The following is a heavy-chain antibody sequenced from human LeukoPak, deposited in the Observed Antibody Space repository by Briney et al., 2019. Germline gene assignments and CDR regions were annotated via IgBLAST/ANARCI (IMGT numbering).Heavy chain of an antibody. CDR1: GFTFSTYW. J-gene: IGHJ4*02. D-gene: IGHD6-19*01. CDR3: TRNSGWYRLDY. CDR2: IKEDGIET. V-gene: IGHV3-7*01. Sequence: GGSLRLSCTASGFTFSTYWMTWVRQAPGKGLEWVANIKEDGIETDYADSVKGRFTISRDNAKNSLDLQMNSLRVDDTAVYYCTRNSGWYRLDYWGQGTLVTVPS.